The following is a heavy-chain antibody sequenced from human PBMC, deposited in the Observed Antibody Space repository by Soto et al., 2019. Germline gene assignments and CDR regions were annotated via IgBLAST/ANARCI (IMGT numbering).Heavy chain of an antibody. D-gene: IGHD6-19*01. CDR3: ATAFGGWPPDS. J-gene: IGHJ4*02. V-gene: IGHV3-30-3*01. CDR1: GFTFSSYA. CDR2: ISYDGSDK. Sequence: PGGSLRLSCAASGFTFSSYAMHWVRQDPGKGLEWVALISYDGSDKDYADSVKGRFTISRDNSRNTLFLQMNLTSVTAADTAVYYCATAFGGWPPDSWGQGTLVTVSS.